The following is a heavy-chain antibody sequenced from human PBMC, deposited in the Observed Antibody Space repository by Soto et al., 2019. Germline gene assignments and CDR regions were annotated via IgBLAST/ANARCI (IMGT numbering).Heavy chain of an antibody. CDR1: GYTFTSYG. CDR3: ARDRSLPRRSTQRREGARGVIMGPCEY. D-gene: IGHD3-10*01. J-gene: IGHJ4*02. Sequence: ASVKVSCKASGYTFTSYGISWVRQAPGQGLEWMGWISAYNGNTNYAQKLQGRVTMTTDKPTSTAYLELRSLRSDDTAVDYCARDRSLPRRSTQRREGARGVIMGPCEYWGQGTLVTVSS. V-gene: IGHV1-18*01. CDR2: ISAYNGNT.